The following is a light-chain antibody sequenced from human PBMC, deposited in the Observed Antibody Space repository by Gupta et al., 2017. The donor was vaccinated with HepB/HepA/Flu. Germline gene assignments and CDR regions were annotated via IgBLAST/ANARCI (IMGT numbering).Light chain of an antibody. CDR1: QDISNY. CDR3: HQDDNLPLT. CDR2: DAS. Sequence: SLSASVGDRVTTTSQASQDISNYLHWYQQKPGKAPKLLIYDASNLETGFPSRFSGSGSVTDFTFTISSLQPEDIATYYCHQDDNLPLTFGGGTKVEIK. J-gene: IGKJ4*01. V-gene: IGKV1-33*01.